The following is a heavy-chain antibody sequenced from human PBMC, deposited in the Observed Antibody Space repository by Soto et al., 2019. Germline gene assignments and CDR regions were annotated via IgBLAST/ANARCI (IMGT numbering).Heavy chain of an antibody. CDR1: GFTFSSYW. D-gene: IGHD6-13*01. CDR3: ASLAAAGTLGTDY. V-gene: IGHV3-74*01. Sequence: PGGSLRLSCAASGFTFSSYWMHWVRQAPGEGLVWVSRINSDGSSTSYADSVKGRFTISRDNAKNTLYLQMNSLRAEDTAVYYCASLAAAGTLGTDYWGQGTLVTVSS. CDR2: INSDGSST. J-gene: IGHJ4*02.